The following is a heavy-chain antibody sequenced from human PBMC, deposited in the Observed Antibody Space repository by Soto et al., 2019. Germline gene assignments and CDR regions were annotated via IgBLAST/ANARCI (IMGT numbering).Heavy chain of an antibody. CDR3: EKQFGYAYEFDI. D-gene: IGHD5-12*01. V-gene: IGHV3-23*01. Sequence: EVQLLESGGGLVQPGGSLRLSCAASGFTFSSYAMRWVRQAPGKGLEWVSTLSASDDNTVYADSVKGRFTIFRDNSKNTLFLHMNCLRAADTAVYFCEKQFGYAYEFDIWGQGKMVTVSS. CDR2: LSASDDNT. CDR1: GFTFSSYA. J-gene: IGHJ3*02.